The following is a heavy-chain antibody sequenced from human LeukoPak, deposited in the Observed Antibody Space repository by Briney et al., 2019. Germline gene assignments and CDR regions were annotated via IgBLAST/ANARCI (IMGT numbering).Heavy chain of an antibody. D-gene: IGHD2-15*01. V-gene: IGHV4-39*07. CDR3: ARALGYCSGGSCHYYYYYYMDV. Sequence: SETLSLTCTVSGGSMSTSSYFWGWIRQPPGKGLEWIGRIYTSGSTNYNPSLKSRVTISVDTSKNQFSLKLSSVTAADTAVYYCARALGYCSGGSCHYYYYYYMDVWGKGTTVTVSS. CDR1: GGSMSTSSYF. J-gene: IGHJ6*03. CDR2: IYTSGST.